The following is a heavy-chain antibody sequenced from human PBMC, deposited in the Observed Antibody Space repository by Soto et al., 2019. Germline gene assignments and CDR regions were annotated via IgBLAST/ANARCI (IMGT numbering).Heavy chain of an antibody. J-gene: IGHJ3*02. CDR1: GGTFSSYA. Sequence: ASVKVSCKASGGTFSSYAISWVRQAPGQGLEWMGGIIPIFGTANYAQKFQGRVTITADKSTSTAYMELSSLRSEDTAVYYCANMYYYDSSGYALPDAFDIWGQGTMVTVSS. CDR2: IIPIFGTA. D-gene: IGHD3-22*01. V-gene: IGHV1-69*06. CDR3: ANMYYYDSSGYALPDAFDI.